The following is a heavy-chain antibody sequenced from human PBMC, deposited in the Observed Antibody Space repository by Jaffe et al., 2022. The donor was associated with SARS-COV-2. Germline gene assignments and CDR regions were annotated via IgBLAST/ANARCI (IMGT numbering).Heavy chain of an antibody. CDR3: TSLNLYCSGDCFDY. CDR2: IRSKAYGGTT. D-gene: IGHD2-15*01. Sequence: EVQLVESGGGLVQPGRSLRLSCTGSGFTFGDHGMRWFRQAPGKGLEWVGLIRSKAYGGTTEYAASVKGRFTISRDDSNSVAYLQMNSLKTEDTGVYYCTSLNLYCSGDCFDYWGQGTLVTVSS. V-gene: IGHV3-49*03. CDR1: GFTFGDHG. J-gene: IGHJ4*02.